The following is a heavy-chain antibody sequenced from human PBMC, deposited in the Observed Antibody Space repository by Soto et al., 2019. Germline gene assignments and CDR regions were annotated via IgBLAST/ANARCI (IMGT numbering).Heavy chain of an antibody. J-gene: IGHJ4*02. CDR1: GYTFLDFY. V-gene: IGHV1-46*01. CDR2: INPSGGGT. CDR3: ARDKPFSAGY. D-gene: IGHD3-3*02. Sequence: QVQLVQSGTEVKKPGASVKVSCTASGYTFLDFYIHWVRQAPGQGLEWMGFINPSGGGTTYAQQFQGRLTMTRDTSTSTVYMELISLRSEDTAMYYCARDKPFSAGYWGQGTLVT.